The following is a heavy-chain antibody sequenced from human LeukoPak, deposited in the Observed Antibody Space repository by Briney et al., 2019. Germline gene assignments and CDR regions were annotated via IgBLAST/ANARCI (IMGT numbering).Heavy chain of an antibody. Sequence: ASVKVSCKASGYTFTSYGISWVRQAPGQGLEWMGWISAYNGNTNYAQKLQGRVTITTDTSTSTAYMELRSLRSDDTAVYYCARVKYDFWSGYSAGSEFDYWGQGTLVTVSS. D-gene: IGHD3-3*01. CDR3: ARVKYDFWSGYSAGSEFDY. J-gene: IGHJ4*02. V-gene: IGHV1-18*01. CDR2: ISAYNGNT. CDR1: GYTFTSYG.